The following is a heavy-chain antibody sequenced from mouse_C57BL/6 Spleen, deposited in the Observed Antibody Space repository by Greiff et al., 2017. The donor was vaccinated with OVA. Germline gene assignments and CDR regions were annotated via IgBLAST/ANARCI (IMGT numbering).Heavy chain of an antibody. CDR1: GFSLTSYG. D-gene: IGHD1-1*01. V-gene: IGHV2-6-1*01. J-gene: IGHJ4*01. Sequence: VMLVESGPGLVAPSQSLSITCTVSGFSLTSYGVHWVRQPPGKGLEWLVVIWSDGSTTYNSALKSRLSISKDNSKSQVFLKMNSLQTDDTAMYYCARHGITTVVGYAMDYWGQGTSVTVSS. CDR3: ARHGITTVVGYAMDY. CDR2: IWSDGST.